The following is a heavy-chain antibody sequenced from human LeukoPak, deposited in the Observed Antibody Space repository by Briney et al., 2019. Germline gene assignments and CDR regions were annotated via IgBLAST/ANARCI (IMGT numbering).Heavy chain of an antibody. D-gene: IGHD3/OR15-3a*01. Sequence: AGSPSLSCAASGLIVGTNYMRWVRQSAGRGREWVSVLYPVATAYFADSVKGRFTSYRDNSKNTLYIQMGSLRPDDTSVYFCVRGVPTGIFGPQYYMDVWGEGTTVTVSS. V-gene: IGHV3-66*02. CDR2: LYPVATA. CDR1: GLIVGTNY. J-gene: IGHJ6*03. CDR3: VRGVPTGIFGPQYYMDV.